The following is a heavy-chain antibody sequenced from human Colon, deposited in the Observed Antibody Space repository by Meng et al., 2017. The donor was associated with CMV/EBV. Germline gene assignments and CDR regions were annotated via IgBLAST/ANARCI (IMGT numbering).Heavy chain of an antibody. J-gene: IGHJ5*02. Sequence: GESLKISCAASGFTFSSYSMNWVRQAPGKGLEWVSYITSSSSTIYQADSVKGRFTISRDNTKNSLFLQMNSLRADDTADYYCARDFKSGRPWGQGTLVTVSS. CDR2: ITSSSSTI. CDR3: ARDFKSGRP. V-gene: IGHV3-48*04. CDR1: GFTFSSYS.